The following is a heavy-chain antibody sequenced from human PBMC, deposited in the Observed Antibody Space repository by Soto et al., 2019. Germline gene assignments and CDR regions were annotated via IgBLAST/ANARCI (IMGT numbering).Heavy chain of an antibody. CDR3: ARPTDYHYGMQL. Sequence: GESLNILCKGSVDAINTYWIAWVRQMPGKGLEWMGFIYPHDSDTRYSPSFRGQVTISADKSVNIAFLQWTSLKASDTGIYYCARPTDYHYGMQLWGQGTTVTV. CDR2: IYPHDSDT. V-gene: IGHV5-51*01. D-gene: IGHD4-17*01. CDR1: VDAINTYW. J-gene: IGHJ6*02.